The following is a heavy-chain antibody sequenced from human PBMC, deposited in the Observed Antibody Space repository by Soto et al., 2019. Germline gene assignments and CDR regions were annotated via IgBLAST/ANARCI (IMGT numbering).Heavy chain of an antibody. J-gene: IGHJ4*02. CDR1: GFTFSSYS. CDR3: AREEYYDILTGPSGIFY. D-gene: IGHD3-9*01. V-gene: IGHV3-21*01. Sequence: GGSLRLSCAASGFTFSSYSMNWVRQAPGKGLEWVSSISSSSSYIYYADSVKGRFTISRDNAKNSLYLQMNSLRAEDTAVYYCAREEYYDILTGPSGIFYWGQGTLVTVSS. CDR2: ISSSSSYI.